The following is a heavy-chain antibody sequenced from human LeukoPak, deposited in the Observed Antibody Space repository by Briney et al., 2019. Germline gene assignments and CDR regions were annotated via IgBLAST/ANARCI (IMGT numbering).Heavy chain of an antibody. Sequence: PGGSLRLSCAASGFTFSDCAMSWVRQAPGKGLEWVSAISASGGSTYYADSVKGRFTISRDSSKNTLYLQMNSLRAEDTAVYFCAKGNNWNQPSPFDYWGQGTLVTVSS. D-gene: IGHD1-20*01. CDR3: AKGNNWNQPSPFDY. V-gene: IGHV3-23*01. CDR2: ISASGGST. CDR1: GFTFSDCA. J-gene: IGHJ4*02.